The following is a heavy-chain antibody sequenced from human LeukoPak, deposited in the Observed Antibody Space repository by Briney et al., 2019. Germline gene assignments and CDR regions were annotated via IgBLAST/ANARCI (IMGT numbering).Heavy chain of an antibody. CDR2: IYTSGST. V-gene: IGHV4-4*07. J-gene: IGHJ4*02. CDR3: ARGLGGHGPFDY. CDR1: GDSLSSYY. Sequence: PSETQSLTCTVSGDSLSSYYWSWPRHPAGKGLEWLGRIYTSGSTNYTPSLESRVTMSVDTSRNQFSLMLSSVTAAHTAVYYCARGLGGHGPFDYWGQGTLVTVSS. D-gene: IGHD5-12*01.